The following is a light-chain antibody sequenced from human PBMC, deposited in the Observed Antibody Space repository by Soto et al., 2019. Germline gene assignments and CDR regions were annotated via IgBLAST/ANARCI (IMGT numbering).Light chain of an antibody. Sequence: SALTQPASVSGSPGQSITISCTGTSSDIGAYNYVSWYQQHPGRAPKLMIYDVSNRPSGVSNRFSGSKSGNTASLTISGLQAEDEADYYCSSYTSSSTLGLFGAGTKVTVL. V-gene: IGLV2-14*01. J-gene: IGLJ1*01. CDR3: SSYTSSSTLGL. CDR1: SSDIGAYNY. CDR2: DVS.